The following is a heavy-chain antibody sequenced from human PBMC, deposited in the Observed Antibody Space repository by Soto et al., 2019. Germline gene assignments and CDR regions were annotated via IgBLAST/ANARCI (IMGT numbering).Heavy chain of an antibody. J-gene: IGHJ4*02. CDR1: GGSIRSGDSY. CDR3: ARTHYSDRSGTDY. CDR2: IYYSGST. Sequence: SETLSLTCTVSGGSIRSGDSYWSWIRQPPGKGLEWIGYIYYSGSTYYNPSLKSRVTISLDTSKNQFSLNLSSVTAADTAVYYCARTHYSDRSGTDYWGQGTLVTVS. D-gene: IGHD3-22*01. V-gene: IGHV4-30-4*01.